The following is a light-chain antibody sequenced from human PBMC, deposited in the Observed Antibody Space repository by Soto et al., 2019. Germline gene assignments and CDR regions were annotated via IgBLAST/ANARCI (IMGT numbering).Light chain of an antibody. V-gene: IGKV1-39*01. CDR3: QQTYSAPHT. J-gene: IGKJ2*01. CDR1: QTISNF. CDR2: SAS. Sequence: DIQMTQSPSSLSASDGYRVTTTCRASQTISNFLNWYQKKPGKAPTLLIYSASSLQRGVPANFSGSGSGADFTLTISHVRPEDLATYYCQQTYSAPHTFGQGTKVEIK.